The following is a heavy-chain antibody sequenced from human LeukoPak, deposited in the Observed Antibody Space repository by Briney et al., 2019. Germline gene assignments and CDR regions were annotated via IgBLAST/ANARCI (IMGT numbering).Heavy chain of an antibody. D-gene: IGHD3-10*01. J-gene: IGHJ3*01. Sequence: GRSLRLSCAASGFTFDDYTVHWVRQAPGKGLEWVSGISWRSGSIAYADSVKGRFTISRDNAKNSLYLQMNTLRAEDTALYYCAKDGGGGFYYAAFDFWGQGTMVTVSS. CDR3: AKDGGGGFYYAAFDF. V-gene: IGHV3-9*01. CDR1: GFTFDDYT. CDR2: ISWRSGSI.